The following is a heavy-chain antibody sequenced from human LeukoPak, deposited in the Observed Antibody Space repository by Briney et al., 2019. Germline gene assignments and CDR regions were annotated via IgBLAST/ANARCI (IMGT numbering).Heavy chain of an antibody. CDR2: IYYSGST. V-gene: IGHV4-59*08. D-gene: IGHD6-19*01. CDR3: ARGRGSGWFYLGY. J-gene: IGHJ4*02. Sequence: PSETLSLTCTVSGGSLGSYYWSWIRQPPGKGLEWIGFIYYSGSTNYNPSLKSRVTLSVDTSKNQFSLKLSSVTAADTAMYYCARGRGSGWFYLGYWGQGTLVTVSS. CDR1: GGSLGSYY.